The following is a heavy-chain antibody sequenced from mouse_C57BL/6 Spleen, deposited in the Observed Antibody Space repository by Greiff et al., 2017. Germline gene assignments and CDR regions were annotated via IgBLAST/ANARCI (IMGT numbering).Heavy chain of an antibody. CDR2: ISYDGSN. CDR1: GYSITSGYY. V-gene: IGHV3-6*01. Sequence: ESGPGLVKPSQSLSLTCSVTGYSITSGYYWNWIRQFPGNKLEWMGYISYDGSNNYNPSLKNRISITRDTSKNQFFLKLNSVTTEDTATYYCAREGDSSYYFDYWGQGTTLTVSS. D-gene: IGHD3-3*01. CDR3: AREGDSSYYFDY. J-gene: IGHJ2*01.